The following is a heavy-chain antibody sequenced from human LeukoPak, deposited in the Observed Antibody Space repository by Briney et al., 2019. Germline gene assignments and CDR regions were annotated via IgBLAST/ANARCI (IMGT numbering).Heavy chain of an antibody. CDR3: ARVTGYIVEDYFDY. J-gene: IGHJ4*02. V-gene: IGHV4-39*07. CDR2: IYYSGST. CDR1: GGSISRSRDY. Sequence: SETLSLTCTVSGGSISRSRDYWGWIRQPPGKGLEWIGSIYYSGSTYYNPSLKSRVTISVDTSKNQFSLRLSSVTAADTAVYYCARVTGYIVEDYFDYWGQGTLVTVSS. D-gene: IGHD3-22*01.